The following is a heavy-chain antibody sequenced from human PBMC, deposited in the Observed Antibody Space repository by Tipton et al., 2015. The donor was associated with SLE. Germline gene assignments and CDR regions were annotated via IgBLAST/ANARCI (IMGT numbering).Heavy chain of an antibody. J-gene: IGHJ4*02. CDR3: ARLVTLSRILD. Sequence: TLSLTCAVYGGPLSGYYWGWVRQTPGSGLEWIAEINESGSTNHNPSLRSRVTISLDTSNTQFSLKLTSVTAADTAMYYCARLVTLSRILDWGQGFLVTVSS. D-gene: IGHD2-21*02. CDR1: GGPLSGYY. V-gene: IGHV4-34*01. CDR2: INESGST.